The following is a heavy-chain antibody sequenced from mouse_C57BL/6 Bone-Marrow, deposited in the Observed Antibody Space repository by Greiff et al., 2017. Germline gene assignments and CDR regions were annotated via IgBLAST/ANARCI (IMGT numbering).Heavy chain of an antibody. J-gene: IGHJ1*03. CDR2: LYPGDGDT. Sequence: QVQLQQSGPELVQPGASVKISCKASGYAFSSSWMNWVKQRPGKGLEWIGRLYPGDGDTNYNGKFKGKATLTADKSSSTAYMQLSSLTSEDSAVYFCALLRLWYFDVWGTGTTVTVSS. D-gene: IGHD1-1*01. CDR1: GYAFSSSW. V-gene: IGHV1-82*01. CDR3: ALLRLWYFDV.